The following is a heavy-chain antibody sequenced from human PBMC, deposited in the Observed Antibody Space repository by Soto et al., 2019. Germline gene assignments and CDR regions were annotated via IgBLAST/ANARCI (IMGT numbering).Heavy chain of an antibody. CDR1: GGTFSSYA. J-gene: IGHJ5*02. Sequence: SAKVSCKASGGTFSSYAISWVRQAPGQGLEWMGGIIPIFGTANYAQKFQGRVTITADESTSTAYMELSSLRTKDTAGYYCTGEAEILAQCAPWGKGTLVTVSA. V-gene: IGHV1-69*13. CDR2: IIPIFGTA. CDR3: TGEAEILAQCAP.